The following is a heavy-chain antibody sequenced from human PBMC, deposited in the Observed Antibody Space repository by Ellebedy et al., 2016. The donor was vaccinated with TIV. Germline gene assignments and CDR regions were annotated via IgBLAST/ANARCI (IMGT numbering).Heavy chain of an antibody. J-gene: IGHJ6*02. V-gene: IGHV4-34*01. CDR2: INHSGST. CDR3: ARVGDYGYGMDV. CDR1: GGSFSGYY. Sequence: SETLSLXXAVYGGSFSGYYWSWIRQPPGKGLEWIGEINHSGSTNYNPSLKSRVTISVDTSKNQFSLKLSSVTAADTAVYYCARVGDYGYGMDVWGQGTTVTVSS.